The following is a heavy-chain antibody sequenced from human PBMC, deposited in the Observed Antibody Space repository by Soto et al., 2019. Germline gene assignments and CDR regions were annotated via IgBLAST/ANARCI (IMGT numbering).Heavy chain of an antibody. CDR3: ARGGGVGVAGSAAFDL. J-gene: IGHJ3*01. Sequence: QLHLVQSGAVVKKPGASVTVSCSASGYPVTAYYMHWVRQAPGRGLEWMGGINPATGATKYTPSFRGRVTITRGTPTATVFMGLRGLTTAETVVFCRARGGGVGVAGSAAFDLWGQGTLVTVSS. CDR2: INPATGAT. V-gene: IGHV1-2*05. CDR1: GYPVTAYY. D-gene: IGHD3-3*01.